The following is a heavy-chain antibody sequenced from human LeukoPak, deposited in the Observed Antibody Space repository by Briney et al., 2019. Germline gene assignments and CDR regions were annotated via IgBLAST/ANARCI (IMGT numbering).Heavy chain of an antibody. Sequence: SETLSLTCAVYGGSFSGYCWSWIRQPPGKGLEWIGEINHSGSTNYNPSLKSRVTISVDTSKNQFSLKLSSVTAADTAVYYCARGYCSRTSCYGFADYWGQGTLVTVSS. CDR1: GGSFSGYC. J-gene: IGHJ4*02. CDR2: INHSGST. V-gene: IGHV4-34*01. D-gene: IGHD2-2*01. CDR3: ARGYCSRTSCYGFADY.